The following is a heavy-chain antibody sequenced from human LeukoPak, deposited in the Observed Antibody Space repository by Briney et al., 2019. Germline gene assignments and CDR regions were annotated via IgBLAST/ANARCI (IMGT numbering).Heavy chain of an antibody. Sequence: EASVKVPYKPSVYTFTSYDINWLRQAPAQQLEWMGWISAYNGNTNYAQKLQGRVTMTTDTSPSTAYMELTSLRSDDTAVYYCARDNTDSSSWYTDFDYWGQGTLAT. D-gene: IGHD6-13*01. J-gene: IGHJ4*02. CDR2: ISAYNGNT. CDR1: VYTFTSYD. CDR3: ARDNTDSSSWYTDFDY. V-gene: IGHV1-18*01.